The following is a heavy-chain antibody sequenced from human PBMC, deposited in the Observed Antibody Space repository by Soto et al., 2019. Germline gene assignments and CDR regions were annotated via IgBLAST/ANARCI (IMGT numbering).Heavy chain of an antibody. CDR3: TPNPLRFIMVRGVGMRVFDI. J-gene: IGHJ3*02. Sequence: GGSLRLSCAASGFTFSNAWMSWVRQAPGKGLEWVGRIKSKTDGGTTDYAAPVKGRFTISRDDSKNTLYLQMNSLKTEDTAVYYCTPNPLRFIMVRGVGMRVFDIWGQGTMVPVSS. D-gene: IGHD3-10*01. CDR1: GFTFSNAW. CDR2: IKSKTDGGTT. V-gene: IGHV3-15*01.